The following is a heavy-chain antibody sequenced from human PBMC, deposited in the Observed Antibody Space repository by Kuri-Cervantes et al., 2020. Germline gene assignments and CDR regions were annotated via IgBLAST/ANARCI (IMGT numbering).Heavy chain of an antibody. D-gene: IGHD4-17*01. V-gene: IGHV1-46*01. J-gene: IGHJ3*02. CDR3: ARDSVSMDYGDEEDAFDI. CDR1: GYTFTSYY. CDR2: ISPSGGST. Sequence: ASVKVSCKASGYTFTSYYMHWVRQAPGQGLEWMGIISPSGGSTSYAQKFQGRVTMTRDTSTSTVYMELSSLRSEDTAVYYCARDSVSMDYGDEEDAFDIWGQGTMVTVSS.